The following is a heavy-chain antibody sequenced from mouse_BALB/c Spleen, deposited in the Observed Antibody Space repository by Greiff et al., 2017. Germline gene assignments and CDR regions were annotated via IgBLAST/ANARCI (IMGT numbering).Heavy chain of an antibody. D-gene: IGHD4-1*01. V-gene: IGHV5-12-2*01. CDR1: GFTFSSYT. CDR2: ISNGGGST. J-gene: IGHJ4*01. CDR3: ARHDWDYAMDY. Sequence: EVQLVESGGGLVQPGGSLKLSCAASGFTFSSYTMSWVRQTPEKRLEWVAYISNGGGSTYYPDTVKGRFTISRDNAKNTLYLQMSSLKSEDTAMYYCARHDWDYAMDYWGQRTSVTVSS.